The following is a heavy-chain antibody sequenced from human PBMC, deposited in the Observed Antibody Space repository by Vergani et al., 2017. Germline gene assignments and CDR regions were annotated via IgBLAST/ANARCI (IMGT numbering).Heavy chain of an antibody. V-gene: IGHV1-18*01. D-gene: IGHD6-13*01. CDR3: ARRSSSWSSYYYYGMDV. CDR2: ISAYNGNT. J-gene: IGHJ6*02. Sequence: QVQLVQSGAEVKKPGASVKVSCKASGYTFTSYDINWVRQATGQGLEWMGWISAYNGNTNYAQKLQGRVTMTTDTSTSTAYMELRSLRSDDTAVYYCARRSSSWSSYYYYGMDVWGQGTTVTVSS. CDR1: GYTFTSYD.